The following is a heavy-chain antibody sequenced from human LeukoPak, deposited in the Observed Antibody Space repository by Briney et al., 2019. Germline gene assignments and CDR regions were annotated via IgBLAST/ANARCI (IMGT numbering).Heavy chain of an antibody. Sequence: PGGSLRLSCAASGFTFSSYSMNWVRQAPGKGLEWVSSISGSSSYIYYADSVKGRFTISRDNAKNSLYLQMNSLRAEDTAVYYCARVPGYSSSWYISYYCYYYMDVWGKGTTVTVSS. CDR1: GFTFSSYS. D-gene: IGHD6-13*01. V-gene: IGHV3-21*01. CDR2: ISGSSSYI. CDR3: ARVPGYSSSWYISYYCYYYMDV. J-gene: IGHJ6*03.